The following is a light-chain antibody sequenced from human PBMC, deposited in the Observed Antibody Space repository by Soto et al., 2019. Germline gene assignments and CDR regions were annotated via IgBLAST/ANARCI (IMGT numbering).Light chain of an antibody. CDR1: QSISSW. CDR3: QQYNSYSPIT. J-gene: IGKJ5*01. Sequence: DIQMTQSPSTLSASVGDRVTITCGASQSISSWLAWYQQKPGKAPKLLIYDASSLESGVPSRFSGSGSGTEFTLTISSLQPDDFATYYCQQYNSYSPITFGQGTRLEIK. V-gene: IGKV1-5*01. CDR2: DAS.